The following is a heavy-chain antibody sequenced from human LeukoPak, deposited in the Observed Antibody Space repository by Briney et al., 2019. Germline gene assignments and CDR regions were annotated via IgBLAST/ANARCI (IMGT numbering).Heavy chain of an antibody. J-gene: IGHJ4*02. CDR1: GGSISSSSYY. V-gene: IGHV4-39*01. Sequence: SETLSLTCTVSGGSISSSSYYWGWIRQPPGKGLEWIGSIYYSGSTYYNPSLKSRVTISVDTSKNQFSLKLSSVTAADTAVYYCARHPNYGDYEGDYWGQGTLVTVSS. CDR3: ARHPNYGDYEGDY. CDR2: IYYSGST. D-gene: IGHD4-17*01.